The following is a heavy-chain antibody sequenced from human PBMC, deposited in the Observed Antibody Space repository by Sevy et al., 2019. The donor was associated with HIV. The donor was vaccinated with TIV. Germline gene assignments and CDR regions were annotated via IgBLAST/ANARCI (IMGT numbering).Heavy chain of an antibody. CDR2: ISYDGSNK. CDR3: ARSNYDILTGSPMVDY. Sequence: GGSLRLSCAASGFTFSSYAMHWVRQAPGKGLEWVAVISYDGSNKYYADSVKGRFTISRDNSKNTLYLQMNSLRAEDTAVYYCARSNYDILTGSPMVDYWGQGTLVTVSS. D-gene: IGHD3-9*01. V-gene: IGHV3-30-3*01. CDR1: GFTFSSYA. J-gene: IGHJ4*02.